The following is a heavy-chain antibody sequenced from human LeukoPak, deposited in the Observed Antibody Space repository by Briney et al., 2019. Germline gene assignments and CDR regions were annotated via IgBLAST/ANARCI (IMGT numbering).Heavy chain of an antibody. CDR1: GRTFSSYA. CDR2: IIPILGIA. CDR3: ASYYGSGSYYNEYYDYGMDA. D-gene: IGHD3-10*01. V-gene: IGHV1-69*04. J-gene: IGHJ6*02. Sequence: VASVKVSCKASGRTFSSYAISWVRHPPGQGLEWMGRIIPILGIANYAQKFQGRVKITADKSTSTAYMELSSLRSEDTAVYYCASYYGSGSYYNEYYDYGMDAWGQGTTVTVSS.